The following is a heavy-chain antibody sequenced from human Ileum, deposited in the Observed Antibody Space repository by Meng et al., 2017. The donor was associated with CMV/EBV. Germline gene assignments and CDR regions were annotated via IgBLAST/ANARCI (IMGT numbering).Heavy chain of an antibody. J-gene: IGHJ6*02. CDR2: ISGSGTAK. V-gene: IGHV3-11*01. CDR1: GFSFSDHY. Sequence: GGSLRLSCAASGFSFSDHYMIWIRQAPGKGLAWVSHISGSGTAKTYADSVKGRFTISRDNAKNSLFLQMDSLRVEDAAVYYCVREIYTGSGAAMDVWGQGTPVTVSS. D-gene: IGHD3-10*01. CDR3: VREIYTGSGAAMDV.